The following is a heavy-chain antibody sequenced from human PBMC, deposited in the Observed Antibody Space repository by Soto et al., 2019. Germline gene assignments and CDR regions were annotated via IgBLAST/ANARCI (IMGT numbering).Heavy chain of an antibody. CDR1: GFTFSSYA. D-gene: IGHD3-22*01. Sequence: EVQLLESGGGLVQPGGSLRLSCAASGFTFSSYAMSWVRQAPGKGLEWVSSISGSGGSTYYADSVKGRFTISRDNSKNTLYLQMNSLRAEDTVVYYCAKESSSGYSTDYWGQGTLVTVSS. CDR3: AKESSSGYSTDY. V-gene: IGHV3-23*01. CDR2: ISGSGGST. J-gene: IGHJ4*02.